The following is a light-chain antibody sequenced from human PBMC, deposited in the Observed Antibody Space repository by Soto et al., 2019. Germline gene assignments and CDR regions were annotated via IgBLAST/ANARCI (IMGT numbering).Light chain of an antibody. V-gene: IGLV1-40*01. CDR2: ENN. CDR3: QSYDSSLSGYV. J-gene: IGLJ1*01. Sequence: SVLTQPPSVSEAPGQRVTISCTGSSSNIGAGYEAHWYQHVTGTAPKLLIYENNNRPSGVPDLFSSSKSGTSASLAITGLQAEDEAEYYCQSYDSSLSGYVFGTGTKLTVL. CDR1: SSNIGAGYE.